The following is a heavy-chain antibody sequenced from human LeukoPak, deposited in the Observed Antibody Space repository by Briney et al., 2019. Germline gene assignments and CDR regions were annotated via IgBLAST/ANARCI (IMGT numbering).Heavy chain of an antibody. D-gene: IGHD2-21*02. CDR1: GGSVSSGSYY. V-gene: IGHV4-61*01. Sequence: PSETLSLTCTVSGGSVSSGSYYWSWIRQPPGKGLEWIGRISPNGTTNYNPSLKSRLTMSIDTSTNQLSLRLSSVTAADTAVYYCGSGGDSWGLQPKYYFAYWGQGALVTVSS. CDR3: GSGGDSWGLQPKYYFAY. J-gene: IGHJ4*02. CDR2: ISPNGTT.